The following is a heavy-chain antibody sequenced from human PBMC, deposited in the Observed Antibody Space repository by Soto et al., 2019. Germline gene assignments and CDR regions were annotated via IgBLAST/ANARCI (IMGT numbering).Heavy chain of an antibody. Sequence: QVQLVESGGGVVQPGRSLRLSCAASGFTFSSYSMHWVRQAPGKGLEWVAGISYDGSDKYYADSVKGRFTISRDNFKNPLYLPMNSLRAEDTAVYYCARTMFSNGMGVWGRGTTVIVSS. J-gene: IGHJ6*02. CDR1: GFTFSSYS. V-gene: IGHV3-30-3*01. D-gene: IGHD3-9*01. CDR3: ARTMFSNGMGV. CDR2: ISYDGSDK.